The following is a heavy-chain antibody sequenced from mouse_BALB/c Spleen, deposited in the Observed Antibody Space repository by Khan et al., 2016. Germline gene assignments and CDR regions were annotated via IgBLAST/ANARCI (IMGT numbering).Heavy chain of an antibody. CDR1: GYSFTDYN. CDR2: IDPSNGVI. V-gene: IGHV1S135*01. Sequence: VQLQQSGPELVKPGASVKVSCKASGYSFTDYNMYWVKQSHGKSLEWIGYIDPSNGVINYNQKFKGKATLTVDKSSSTAFMHLNSLTSEDSAVXSCARYDYDVVWFAYWGQGTLVTVSA. D-gene: IGHD2-4*01. J-gene: IGHJ3*01. CDR3: ARYDYDVVWFAY.